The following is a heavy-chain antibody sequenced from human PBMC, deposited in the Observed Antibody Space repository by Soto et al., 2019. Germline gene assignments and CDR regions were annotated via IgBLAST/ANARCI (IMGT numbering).Heavy chain of an antibody. V-gene: IGHV4-34*01. J-gene: IGHJ4*02. D-gene: IGHD3-10*01. CDR1: GGSFSGYY. CDR2: INHSGST. Sequence: QVQLQQWGAGLLKPSETLSLTCAVYGGSFSGYYWSWIRQPPGKGLEWIGEINHSGSTNYNPSLKRRVTRSVDTSKNQFSLKLSSVTAADTAVYYCARVHHGSGSYLDYWGQGTLVTVSS. CDR3: ARVHHGSGSYLDY.